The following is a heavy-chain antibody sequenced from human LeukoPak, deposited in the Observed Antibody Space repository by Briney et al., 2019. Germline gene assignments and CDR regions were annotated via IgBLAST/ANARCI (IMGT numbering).Heavy chain of an antibody. D-gene: IGHD2-21*02. Sequence: GGSLRLSCAASGFTFSSYSMNWVRQAPGKGLEWVSSISSSSSYIYYADSVKGRFTISRDNAKNSLYLQTNSLRAEDTAVYYCARDYLPYCGGDCYTTNDAFDIWGQGTMVTVSS. CDR3: ARDYLPYCGGDCYTTNDAFDI. CDR1: GFTFSSYS. J-gene: IGHJ3*02. V-gene: IGHV3-21*01. CDR2: ISSSSSYI.